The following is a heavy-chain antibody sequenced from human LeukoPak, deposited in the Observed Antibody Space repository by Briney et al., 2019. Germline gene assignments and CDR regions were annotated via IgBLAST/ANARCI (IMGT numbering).Heavy chain of an antibody. CDR3: AREWNYYGSGIMDV. CDR2: IKQNGGEK. J-gene: IGHJ6*04. V-gene: IGHV3-7*01. CDR1: GFTFSSYW. D-gene: IGHD3-10*01. Sequence: PGGSLRLSCAASGFTFSSYWMSWVRQAPGKGLEWVANIKQNGGEKYYLGSVKGRFTVSRDTAKNSLYLQMNSLRAEDTAVYYCAREWNYYGSGIMDVWGKGTTVTVSS.